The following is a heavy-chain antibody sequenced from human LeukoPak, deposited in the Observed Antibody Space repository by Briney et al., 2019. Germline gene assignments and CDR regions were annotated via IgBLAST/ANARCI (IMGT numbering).Heavy chain of an antibody. CDR3: AKQPEDYSDSSYGYYFDY. J-gene: IGHJ4*02. D-gene: IGHD3-22*01. Sequence: PGRSLRLSCAASGFTFDDYAMHWVRQVPGKGLEWVSGISWNSGSIGYADSVKGRFTISRDNAKNSLYLQMNSLRAEDTALYYCAKQPEDYSDSSYGYYFDYWGQGTLVTVSS. CDR2: ISWNSGSI. CDR1: GFTFDDYA. V-gene: IGHV3-9*01.